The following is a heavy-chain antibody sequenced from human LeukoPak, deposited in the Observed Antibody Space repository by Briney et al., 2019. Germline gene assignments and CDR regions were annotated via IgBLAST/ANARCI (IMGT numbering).Heavy chain of an antibody. D-gene: IGHD3-22*01. Sequence: GGSLRLSCAASGLTFNNYVMSWVRQAPGKGLEWVSVIYSGGSTYYADSVKGRFTISRDNSKNTLYLQMNSLRAEDTAVYYCARESHYYDSSGYLTPGAFNIWGQGTMVTVSS. CDR3: ARESHYYDSSGYLTPGAFNI. J-gene: IGHJ3*02. CDR1: GLTFNNYV. V-gene: IGHV3-53*01. CDR2: IYSGGST.